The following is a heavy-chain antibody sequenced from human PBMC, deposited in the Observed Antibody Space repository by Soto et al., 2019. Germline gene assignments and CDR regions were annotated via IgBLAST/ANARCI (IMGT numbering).Heavy chain of an antibody. CDR2: ISAYNGNT. D-gene: IGHD3-9*01. Sequence: ASVKVSCKASGYTFTSDGISWVRQAPGQGLEWMGWISAYNGNTNYAQKLQGRVTMTTDTSTSTAYMELRSLRSDDTAVYYCASGGSFDWFSSYYYGMDVWGHGTTVTVSS. CDR3: ASGGSFDWFSSYYYGMDV. J-gene: IGHJ6*02. V-gene: IGHV1-18*01. CDR1: GYTFTSDG.